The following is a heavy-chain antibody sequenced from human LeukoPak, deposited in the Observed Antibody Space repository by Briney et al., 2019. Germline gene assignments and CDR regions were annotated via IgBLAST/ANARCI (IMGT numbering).Heavy chain of an antibody. Sequence: WGSVRLSCAASGLTVSSSYMSWVRQAPGKGLEWVPIIYNDGSTYYADSMKGRFTISRDNSKNTLYLQVNSLRAEDTAMYYCARNILFAFDIWGHGTMVTVSS. J-gene: IGHJ3*02. CDR1: GLTVSSSY. CDR3: ARNILFAFDI. V-gene: IGHV3-53*01. D-gene: IGHD2/OR15-2a*01. CDR2: IYNDGST.